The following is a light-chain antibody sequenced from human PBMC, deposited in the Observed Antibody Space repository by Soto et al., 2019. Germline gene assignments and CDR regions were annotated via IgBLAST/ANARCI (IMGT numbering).Light chain of an antibody. CDR1: SSDVGGYNY. V-gene: IGLV2-14*03. J-gene: IGLJ2*01. CDR3: SSYTTTSTVV. Sequence: QSALTQPASVSGSPGQSITISCTGTSSDVGGYNYVSWYQHHPGKAPKLMIYDVTNRPSGVSNRFSGSKSCNTASLTISGVQSEDEASYYCSSYTTTSTVVFGGGTKLTVL. CDR2: DVT.